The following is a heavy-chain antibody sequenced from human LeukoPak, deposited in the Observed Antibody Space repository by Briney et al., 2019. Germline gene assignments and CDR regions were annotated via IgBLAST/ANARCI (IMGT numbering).Heavy chain of an antibody. V-gene: IGHV4-31*03. CDR2: IYYSGST. CDR3: ARDVFMGAAAYFDY. D-gene: IGHD2-15*01. J-gene: IGHJ4*02. CDR1: GGSISSGGYY. Sequence: SQTLSLTCTVSGGSISSGGYYWSWIRQHPGKGLEWIGYIYYSGSTYYNPSLKSRVTISVDTSKNQFSLKLSSVTAADTAVYYCARDVFMGAAAYFDYWGQGTLVTVSS.